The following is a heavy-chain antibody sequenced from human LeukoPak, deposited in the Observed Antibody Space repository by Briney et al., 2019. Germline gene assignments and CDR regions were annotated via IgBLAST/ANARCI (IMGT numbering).Heavy chain of an antibody. Sequence: GGSLRLSCAASGFTFDDYAMHWVRQAPGKGLERVSAISGSGGSTYYADSVKGRFTISRDNSKNTLYLQMNSLRAEDTAVYYCAKSRDSSGYYHYGCAYWGQGTLVTVSS. CDR1: GFTFDDYA. V-gene: IGHV3-23*01. CDR3: AKSRDSSGYYHYGCAY. CDR2: ISGSGGST. J-gene: IGHJ4*02. D-gene: IGHD3-22*01.